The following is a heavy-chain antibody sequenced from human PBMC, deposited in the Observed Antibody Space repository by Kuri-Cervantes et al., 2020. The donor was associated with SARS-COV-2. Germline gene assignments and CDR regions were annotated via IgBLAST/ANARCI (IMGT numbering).Heavy chain of an antibody. CDR2: IYYSGST. D-gene: IGHD2-8*01. CDR3: ATVLMVYAIGGMDV. V-gene: IGHV4-59*12. CDR1: GGSISSYY. Sequence: SETLSLTCTVSGGSISSYYWSWIRQPPGKGLEWIGYIYYSGSTNYNPSLKSRVTISVDTSKNQFSLKLSSVTAADTAVYYCATVLMVYAIGGMDVWGQGTTVTVSS. J-gene: IGHJ6*02.